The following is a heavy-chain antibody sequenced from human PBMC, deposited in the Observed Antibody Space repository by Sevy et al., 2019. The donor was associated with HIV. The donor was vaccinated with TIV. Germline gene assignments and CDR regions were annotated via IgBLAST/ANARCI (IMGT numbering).Heavy chain of an antibody. D-gene: IGHD3-22*01. V-gene: IGHV3-23*01. CDR3: AGARYVGSGSFDAFDI. CDR1: GFTFITYA. CDR2: IYGSGGTT. J-gene: IGHJ3*02. Sequence: GGFLRLSCKPSGFTFITYAMNWVRQAPGKGLEWVSTIYGSGGTTYYADSVKDRFTISRDNSKNTLYLQMDSLRTEDTSIYYCAGARYVGSGSFDAFDIWGQGTMVTVSS.